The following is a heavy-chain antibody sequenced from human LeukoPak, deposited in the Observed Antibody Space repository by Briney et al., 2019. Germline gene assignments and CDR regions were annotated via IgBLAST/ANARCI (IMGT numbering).Heavy chain of an antibody. CDR3: ARDRGIAAAGSADY. CDR1: GYTFTGYY. V-gene: IGHV1-2*02. J-gene: IGHJ4*02. Sequence: WASVKVSCKASGYTFTGYYMHWVRQAPGQGLEWMGWINPNSGGTNYAQKFQGRVTMTRDTSISTAYMELSRLRSDDTAVYYCARDRGIAAAGSADYWGQGTLVTVSS. D-gene: IGHD6-13*01. CDR2: INPNSGGT.